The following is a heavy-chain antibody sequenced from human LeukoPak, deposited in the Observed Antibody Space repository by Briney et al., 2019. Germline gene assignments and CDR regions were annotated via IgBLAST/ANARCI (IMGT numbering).Heavy chain of an antibody. J-gene: IGHJ2*01. Sequence: SETLSFTCTVSGGSISSSSYYWGWIRQPPGKGLEWIGSIYYSGSTYYNPSLKSRVTISVDTSKNQFSLKLSSVTAADTAVYYCARVYYSNSYDYWYFDLWGRGTLVTVSS. V-gene: IGHV4-39*07. CDR2: IYYSGST. CDR3: ARVYYSNSYDYWYFDL. CDR1: GGSISSSSYY. D-gene: IGHD6-13*01.